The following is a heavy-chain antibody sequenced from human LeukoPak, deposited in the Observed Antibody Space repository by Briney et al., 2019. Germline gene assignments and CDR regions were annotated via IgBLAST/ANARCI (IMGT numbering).Heavy chain of an antibody. CDR3: ARGRPHGNDY. J-gene: IGHJ4*02. D-gene: IGHD4-23*01. CDR2: IASDGSST. CDR1: GFTFSSYW. Sequence: GGALRLSCAASGFTFSSYWMNWVRQAPGKGLVWVSRIASDGSSTTYADSVKGRFSISRDNAKNTLYLQMNSLRVEDTAVYYCARGRPHGNDYWGQGTLVTVSS. V-gene: IGHV3-74*01.